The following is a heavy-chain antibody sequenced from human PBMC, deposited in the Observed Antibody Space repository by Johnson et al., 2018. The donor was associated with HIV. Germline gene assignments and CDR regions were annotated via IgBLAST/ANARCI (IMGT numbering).Heavy chain of an antibody. V-gene: IGHV3-30*04. CDR1: GFTFSSYA. CDR2: ISYDASNK. J-gene: IGHJ3*02. CDR3: TTGLTIYEVVPLDAFHI. Sequence: QVQLVESGGGVVQPGRSLRLSCAASGFTFSSYAMHWVRQAPGKGLEWVAVISYDASNKYYADSVKGRFTISRDNAKNSLYLQMNSLRAEDTAVYYCTTGLTIYEVVPLDAFHIWGQGTMVTVPS. D-gene: IGHD3-3*01.